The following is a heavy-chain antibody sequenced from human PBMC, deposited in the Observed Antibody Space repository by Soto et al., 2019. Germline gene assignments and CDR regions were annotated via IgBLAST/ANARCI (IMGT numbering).Heavy chain of an antibody. CDR3: ARGTYGVFDS. CDR2: IHYSGST. V-gene: IGHV4-59*01. Sequence: PSETLSLTCTVSGDSISSYFWSWIRQPPGKGLEWIGYIHYSGSTNYNPSLKSRVTISVDTSKNQFSLKLISVTAADTAVYYCARGTYGVFDSWGQGTLVTVSS. CDR1: GDSISSYF. J-gene: IGHJ4*02. D-gene: IGHD4-17*01.